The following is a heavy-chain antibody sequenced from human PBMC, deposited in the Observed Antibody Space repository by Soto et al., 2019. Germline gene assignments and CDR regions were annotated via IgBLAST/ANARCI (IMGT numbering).Heavy chain of an antibody. Sequence: WVSLRLSCAASGFTFSNYAMTWARHDPGKGLEWVSGISGNSGFTYYRDSVKGRFTISRDNSKNTLFLQMNAPRDEDTAIYYCAKVGSFYVPRSPFDSWGRGILVTISS. CDR3: AKVGSFYVPRSPFDS. J-gene: IGHJ4*02. V-gene: IGHV3-23*01. CDR1: GFTFSNYA. CDR2: ISGNSGFT. D-gene: IGHD1-26*01.